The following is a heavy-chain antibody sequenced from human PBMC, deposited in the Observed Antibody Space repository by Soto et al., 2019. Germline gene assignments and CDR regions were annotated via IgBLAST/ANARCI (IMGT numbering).Heavy chain of an antibody. Sequence: GGSLRLSCAASGFTFSSYSMNWVRQAPGKGLEWVSSISSSSSYIYYADSVKGRFTISRDNAKNSLYLQMNSLRAEDTAVYYCARDRGLQLRGFDYWGQGTLVTVSS. D-gene: IGHD5-12*01. CDR1: GFTFSSYS. J-gene: IGHJ4*02. CDR2: ISSSSSYI. CDR3: ARDRGLQLRGFDY. V-gene: IGHV3-21*01.